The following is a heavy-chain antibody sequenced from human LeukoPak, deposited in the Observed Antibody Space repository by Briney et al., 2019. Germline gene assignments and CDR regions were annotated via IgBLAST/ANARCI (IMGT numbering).Heavy chain of an antibody. CDR1: GGSLNISSYY. V-gene: IGHV4-39*01. D-gene: IGHD2-2*01. Sequence: SESLSLTCTVSGGSLNISSYYWGWIRQPPGKGLAWIGCIYYSGRTYYNPSLKIRVTIFVDTSMNQFFLKLNSVTAADTAVYYCARSQATAMVSDYWGQGTLVTVSS. CDR3: ARSQATAMVSDY. J-gene: IGHJ4*02. CDR2: IYYSGRT.